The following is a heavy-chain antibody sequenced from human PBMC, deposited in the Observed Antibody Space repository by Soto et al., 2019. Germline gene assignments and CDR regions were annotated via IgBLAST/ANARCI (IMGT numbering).Heavy chain of an antibody. CDR2: IFSQDKK. CDR3: GRSVAGSIGGYFDY. Sequence: QVTLKESGPVLVKPTETLTLTCTVSGIPLSDATMGVGWIRQAPGKALEWLAHIFSQDKKMYIAESLKTRPSISQDTSKSQVVLTMTNLDPVDTATYYCGRSVAGSIGGYFDYWGQGILVTVSS. D-gene: IGHD3-10*01. CDR1: GIPLSDATMG. V-gene: IGHV2-26*01. J-gene: IGHJ4*02.